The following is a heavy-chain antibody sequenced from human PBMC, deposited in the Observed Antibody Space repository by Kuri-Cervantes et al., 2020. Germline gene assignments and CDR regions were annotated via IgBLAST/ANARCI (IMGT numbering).Heavy chain of an antibody. CDR3: ARDLYSYGPWGYYGMDV. CDR2: IWYDGSNK. Sequence: GGSLRLSCAASGFTFSSYAMSWVRQAPGKGLEWVAVIWYDGSNKYYADSVKGRFTISRDNSKNTLYLQMNSLRAEDTAVYYCARDLYSYGPWGYYGMDVWGQGTTVTVSS. D-gene: IGHD5-18*01. CDR1: GFTFSSYA. J-gene: IGHJ6*02. V-gene: IGHV3-33*08.